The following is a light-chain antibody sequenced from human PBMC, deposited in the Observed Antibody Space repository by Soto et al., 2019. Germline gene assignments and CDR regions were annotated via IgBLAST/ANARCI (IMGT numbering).Light chain of an antibody. Sequence: EIVMTQSTATLSVSPGERATLSCWASQSVGSNLAWYQQKPGQAPRLLIHGTSTRATGIPDRFSGSGSGTGFTLTISSLQSEDFAIYYCQQYSNWPGTFGQGTKVDI. CDR1: QSVGSN. J-gene: IGKJ1*01. V-gene: IGKV3-15*01. CDR3: QQYSNWPGT. CDR2: GTS.